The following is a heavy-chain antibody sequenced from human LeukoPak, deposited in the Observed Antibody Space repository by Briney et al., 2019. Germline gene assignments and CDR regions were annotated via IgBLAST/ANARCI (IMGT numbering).Heavy chain of an antibody. D-gene: IGHD3-22*01. V-gene: IGHV3-21*01. CDR3: ARDGGNSYYFDTRGYYYDY. CDR1: GFTFSSYA. J-gene: IGHJ4*02. Sequence: PGGSLRLSCAASGFTFSSYAMSWVRQAPGKGLEWVSSISSSSGYIYYADSVKGRFTISRDNAKNSLYLQMNSLRAEDTAVYYCARDGGNSYYFDTRGYYYDYWGQGTLVTVSS. CDR2: ISSSSGYI.